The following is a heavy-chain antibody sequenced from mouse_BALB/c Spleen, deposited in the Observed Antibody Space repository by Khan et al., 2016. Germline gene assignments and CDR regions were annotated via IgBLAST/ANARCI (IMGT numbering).Heavy chain of an antibody. J-gene: IGHJ4*01. CDR1: GDSINSNY. D-gene: IGHD1-1*01. CDR2: ISYSGST. CDR3: AIYGRDAMDY. Sequence: EVQLVESGPSLVKPSQTLSLTCSVTGDSINSNYWNWIRKFPGNKLEYMGYISYSGSTYYNPSLKSRISITRDTSKNQYYLQLNSVTTEDTATYYCAIYGRDAMDYWGQGTSVTVSS. V-gene: IGHV3-8*02.